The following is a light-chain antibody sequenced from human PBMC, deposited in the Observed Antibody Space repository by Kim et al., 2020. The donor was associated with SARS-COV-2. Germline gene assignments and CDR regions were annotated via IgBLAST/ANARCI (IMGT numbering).Light chain of an antibody. CDR3: MQATQFPYS. Sequence: QPASISSRLSRSRVERDGNSYLSWSQQRTGQPSRLLIYRISNRFTGVPDRFSGSGAGTDCTLKISRVEAEDVGVYYCMQATQFPYSFGQGTKLE. CDR1: RSRVERDGNSY. V-gene: IGKV2-24*01. CDR2: RIS. J-gene: IGKJ2*03.